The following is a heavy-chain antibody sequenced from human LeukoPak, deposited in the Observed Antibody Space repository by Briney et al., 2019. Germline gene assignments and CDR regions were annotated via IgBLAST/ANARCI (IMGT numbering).Heavy chain of an antibody. CDR1: GGSISSYY. CDR3: ASSPRRTGTPNFDY. J-gene: IGHJ4*02. CDR2: IYYSGST. V-gene: IGHV4-59*01. D-gene: IGHD1-7*01. Sequence: PSETLSLTCTVSGGSISSYYWSWIRQPPGKGLEWIGYIYYSGSTNYNPSLKSRVTISVDTSKNQFSLKLSSVTAADTAVYYCASSPRRTGTPNFDYWGQGTLVTVSS.